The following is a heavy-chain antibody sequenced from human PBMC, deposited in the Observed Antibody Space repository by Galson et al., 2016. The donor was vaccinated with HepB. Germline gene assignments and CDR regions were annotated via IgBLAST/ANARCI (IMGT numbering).Heavy chain of an antibody. D-gene: IGHD3-22*01. CDR1: GFTFSMYW. Sequence: SLRLSCAASGFTFSMYWMSWVRQATGKGLEWVANINNDGVEKNYAGSVKGRFTISRDNAKNSLYLQMDSLRVEDTGFYYCARGEKGYSEGASWGQGTLVTVSS. CDR2: INNDGVEK. V-gene: IGHV3-7*01. J-gene: IGHJ5*02. CDR3: ARGEKGYSEGAS.